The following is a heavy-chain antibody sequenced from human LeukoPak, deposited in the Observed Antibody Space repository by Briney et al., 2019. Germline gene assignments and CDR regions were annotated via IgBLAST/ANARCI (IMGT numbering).Heavy chain of an antibody. Sequence: ASVKVSCKASGYTFTGYYMHWVRQAPGQGLEWMGWINPNSGGTNYAQKFQGRVTTTRDTSISTAYMELSRLRSDDTAVYYCARDQHSSSSVWFDPWGQGTLVTVSS. CDR1: GYTFTGYY. V-gene: IGHV1-2*02. CDR3: ARDQHSSSSVWFDP. CDR2: INPNSGGT. J-gene: IGHJ5*02. D-gene: IGHD6-6*01.